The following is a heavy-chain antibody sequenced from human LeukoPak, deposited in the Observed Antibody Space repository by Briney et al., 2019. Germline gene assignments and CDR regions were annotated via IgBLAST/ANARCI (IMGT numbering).Heavy chain of an antibody. CDR3: ARHRRIVVVPAAPKYGSGSQFDY. CDR2: ISSSSSYI. Sequence: GGSLRLSCAASGFTFSSYSMNWVRQAPGKGLEWVSSISSSSSYIYYADSVKGRFTISRDNAKNSLYLQMNSLRAEDTAVYYCARHRRIVVVPAAPKYGSGSQFDYWGQGTLVTVSS. D-gene: IGHD2-2*01. V-gene: IGHV3-21*01. CDR1: GFTFSSYS. J-gene: IGHJ4*02.